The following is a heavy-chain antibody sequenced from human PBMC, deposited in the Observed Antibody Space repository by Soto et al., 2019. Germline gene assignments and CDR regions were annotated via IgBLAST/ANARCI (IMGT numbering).Heavy chain of an antibody. D-gene: IGHD3-3*01. Sequence: SETLSLTCTVSGGSISSSSYYWGWIRQPPGKGLEWIGSIYYSGSTYYNPSLKSRVTISVDTSKNQFSLKLSSVTAADTAVYYCARHLRIFGVVMPPYYYYYGMDVWGQGTTVTVSS. CDR2: IYYSGST. CDR1: GGSISSSSYY. J-gene: IGHJ6*02. CDR3: ARHLRIFGVVMPPYYYYYGMDV. V-gene: IGHV4-39*01.